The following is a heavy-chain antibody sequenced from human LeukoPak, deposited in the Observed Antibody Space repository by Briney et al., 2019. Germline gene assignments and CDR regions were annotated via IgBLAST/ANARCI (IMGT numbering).Heavy chain of an antibody. V-gene: IGHV3-7*03. CDR2: INEAGVEK. J-gene: IGHJ4*02. CDR3: ARELSRTGAFDY. CDR1: EFTFSSYW. D-gene: IGHD3-10*01. Sequence: GGSLRLSCEASEFTFSSYWMHWVRQPPGKGLEWVANINEAGVEKYHVDSVKGRFTIFRDNAKNSLYLQMNNLRAEDTAVYYCARELSRTGAFDYWGQGTLVTVPS.